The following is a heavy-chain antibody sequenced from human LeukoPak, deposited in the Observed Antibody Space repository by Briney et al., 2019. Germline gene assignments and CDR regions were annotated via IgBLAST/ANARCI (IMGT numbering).Heavy chain of an antibody. D-gene: IGHD6-25*01. V-gene: IGHV3-74*01. CDR2: ISYDGSST. Sequence: GGSLRLSCAASGFTFSNYWMHWVRQAPGKGLVWVSRISYDGSSTNYADSVKGRFTISRDNAKNTLYLQMNSLRAEDTAVYYCARRSAAKNAFDFWGQGTMVTVSS. CDR1: GFTFSNYW. CDR3: ARRSAAKNAFDF. J-gene: IGHJ3*01.